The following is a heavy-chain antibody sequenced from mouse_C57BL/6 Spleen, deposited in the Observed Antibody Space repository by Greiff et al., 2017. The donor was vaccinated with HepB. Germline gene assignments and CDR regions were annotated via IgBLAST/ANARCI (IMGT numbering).Heavy chain of an antibody. CDR1: GYSITSGYY. CDR3: ARYDGYFSYAMDY. Sequence: ESGPGLVKPSQSLSLTCSVTGYSITSGYYWNWIRQFPGNKLEWMGYISYDGSNNYNPSLKNRISITRDTSKNQFFLKLNSVTTEDTATYYCARYDGYFSYAMDYWGQGTSVTVSS. J-gene: IGHJ4*01. V-gene: IGHV3-6*01. CDR2: ISYDGSN. D-gene: IGHD2-3*01.